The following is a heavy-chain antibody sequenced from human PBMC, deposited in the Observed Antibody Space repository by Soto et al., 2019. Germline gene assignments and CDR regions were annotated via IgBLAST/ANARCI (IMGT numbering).Heavy chain of an antibody. Sequence: SGGSLRLSCAASGFTFSSYGMHWVRQAPGKGLEWVAVISYDGSNKYYADSVKGRFTISRDNSKNTLYLQMNSLRAEDTAVYYCAKDSSSWTHLYYFDYWGQGTLVTVSS. CDR3: AKDSSSWTHLYYFDY. V-gene: IGHV3-30*18. J-gene: IGHJ4*02. CDR2: ISYDGSNK. CDR1: GFTFSSYG. D-gene: IGHD6-13*01.